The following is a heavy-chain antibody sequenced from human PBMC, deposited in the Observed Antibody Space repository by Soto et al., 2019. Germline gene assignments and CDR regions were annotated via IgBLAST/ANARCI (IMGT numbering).Heavy chain of an antibody. V-gene: IGHV5-51*01. Sequence: LGESLKISCRGSGYSFSSYWIAWVRQMPGKGLEWMGIIYPGDSDTRYSPSFQGQVTISADKSVSTAYLQWSSLKASDTAMYYCARRASSSVTTPYGMDVWSQGTTVTV. CDR3: ARRASSSVTTPYGMDV. CDR2: IYPGDSDT. J-gene: IGHJ6*02. D-gene: IGHD6-6*01. CDR1: GYSFSSYW.